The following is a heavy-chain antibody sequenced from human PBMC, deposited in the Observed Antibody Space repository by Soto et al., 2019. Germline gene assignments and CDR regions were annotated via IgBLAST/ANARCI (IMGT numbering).Heavy chain of an antibody. CDR1: GGTFSSYA. CDR2: IIPIFGTA. J-gene: IGHJ6*02. CDR3: ARDCSSTSCYTGDYYYYYGMDV. V-gene: IGHV1-69*01. D-gene: IGHD2-2*02. Sequence: VKVSCKASGGTFSSYAISWVRQAPGQGLEWMGGIIPIFGTANYAQKFQGRVTITADESTSTAYMELSSLRSEDTAVYYCARDCSSTSCYTGDYYYYYGMDVWGQGTTVTVSS.